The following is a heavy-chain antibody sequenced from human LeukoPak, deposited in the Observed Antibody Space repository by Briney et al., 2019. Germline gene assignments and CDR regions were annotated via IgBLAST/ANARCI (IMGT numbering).Heavy chain of an antibody. CDR2: ISSSGSTI. CDR3: ARAGRDGYNFLDY. CDR1: GFTFSDYY. V-gene: IGHV3-11*04. D-gene: IGHD5-24*01. Sequence: GGSLRLSCAASGFTFSDYYMSWIRQAPGKELEWVSYISSSGSTIYYADSVKGRFTISRDNAKNSLYLQMNSLRAEDTAVYYCARAGRDGYNFLDYWGQGTLVTVSS. J-gene: IGHJ4*02.